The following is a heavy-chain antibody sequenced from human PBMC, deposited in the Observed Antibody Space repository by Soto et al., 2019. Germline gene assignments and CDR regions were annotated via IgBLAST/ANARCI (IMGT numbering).Heavy chain of an antibody. CDR3: ATQLMRRKGVVH. CDR1: GFTFSDYS. CDR2: ISTTSNTK. V-gene: IGHV3-48*02. Sequence: EVQLVESGGGLVQPGGSLRLSCAASGFTFSDYSMSWVRQAPGKGLEWVAYISTTSNTKSYADSVKGRCTISRHNTRNALYLQMHSMRDEDTSVYYWATQLMRRKGVVHWGQGTLVTFSS. J-gene: IGHJ5*02.